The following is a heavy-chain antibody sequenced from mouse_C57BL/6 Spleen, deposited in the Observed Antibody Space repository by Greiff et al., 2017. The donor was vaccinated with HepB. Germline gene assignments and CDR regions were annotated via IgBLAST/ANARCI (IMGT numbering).Heavy chain of an antibody. CDR3: ASPYDYDGDWYFDV. D-gene: IGHD2-4*01. CDR2: ISYDGSN. V-gene: IGHV3-6*01. J-gene: IGHJ1*03. Sequence: EVKLQESGPGLVKPSPSLSLPCSVPGYSITSGYYWNWIRQFPGNKLEWMGYISYDGSNNYNPSLKNRISITRDTSKNQFFLKLNSVTTEDTATYYCASPYDYDGDWYFDVWGTGTTVTVSS. CDR1: GYSITSGYY.